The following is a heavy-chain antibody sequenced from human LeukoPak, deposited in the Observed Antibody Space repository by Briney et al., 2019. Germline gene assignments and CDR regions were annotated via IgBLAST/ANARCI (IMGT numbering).Heavy chain of an antibody. CDR2: IYTSGST. D-gene: IGHD3-22*01. CDR3: ARVRRYYYDSSGPLGDY. CDR1: GGSISSGSYY. V-gene: IGHV4-61*02. Sequence: KPSETLSLTCTVSGGSISSGSYYWSWIRQPAGKGLEWIGRIYTSGSTNYNPSLKSRVTISVDTSKNQFSLKLSSVTAADTAVYYCARVRRYYYDSSGPLGDYWGQGTLVTVS. J-gene: IGHJ4*02.